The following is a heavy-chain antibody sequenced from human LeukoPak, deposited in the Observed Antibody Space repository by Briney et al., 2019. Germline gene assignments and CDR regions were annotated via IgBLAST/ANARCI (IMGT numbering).Heavy chain of an antibody. Sequence: GGSLRLSCAASGFTFSSYAMHWVRQAPGKGLEWVAVISYDGSNKYYADSVKGRFTISRDNSKNTLYLQMNSLRAEDTAVYYCAREAVLAVAALDYWGQGTLATVSS. D-gene: IGHD6-19*01. CDR3: AREAVLAVAALDY. J-gene: IGHJ4*02. V-gene: IGHV3-30-3*01. CDR1: GFTFSSYA. CDR2: ISYDGSNK.